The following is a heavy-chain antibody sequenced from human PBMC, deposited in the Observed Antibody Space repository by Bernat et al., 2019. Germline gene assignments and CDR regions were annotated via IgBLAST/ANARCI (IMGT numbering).Heavy chain of an antibody. CDR2: IKSKTDGGTT. Sequence: EVQLVESGGGLVKPGWSLRLSCAASGFTFSNAWMSWVRQAPGKGLEWVGRIKSKTDGGTTDYAAPVKGRFTISRDDSKNTLYLQMNSLKTEDTAVYYCTTNYYGSGSYSGDFDYWGQGTLVTVSS. CDR3: TTNYYGSGSYSGDFDY. J-gene: IGHJ4*02. D-gene: IGHD3-10*01. V-gene: IGHV3-15*01. CDR1: GFTFSNAW.